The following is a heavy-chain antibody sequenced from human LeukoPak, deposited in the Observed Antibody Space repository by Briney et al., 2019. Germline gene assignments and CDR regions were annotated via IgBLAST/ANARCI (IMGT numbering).Heavy chain of an antibody. CDR3: ARDRTLSSYSSSLRGMDV. CDR1: GFTFSSYS. CDR2: TSYDGSNK. Sequence: GGSLRLFCAVSGFTFSSYSMNWVRQAPGRGLEWVAVTSYDGSNKYYADSVKGRFTISRDNSKNTLYLQMSSLRAGDTAMYYCARDRTLSSYSSSLRGMDVWGQGTTVTVSS. J-gene: IGHJ6*02. D-gene: IGHD6-13*01. V-gene: IGHV3-30*03.